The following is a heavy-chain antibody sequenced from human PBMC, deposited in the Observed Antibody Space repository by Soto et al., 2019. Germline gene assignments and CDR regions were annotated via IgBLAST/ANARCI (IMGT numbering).Heavy chain of an antibody. CDR1: GFTFSSFE. CDR2: ISSSGSSI. V-gene: IGHV3-48*03. Sequence: GGSLRLSCAASGFTFSSFEMNWVRQAPGKGLERVSYISSSGSSIYYADSAKGRFTISRDNAKNSLYLQMNSLRAEDTAVYYCARETQKGSFDCWGQGTLVTVSS. J-gene: IGHJ4*02. CDR3: ARETQKGSFDC.